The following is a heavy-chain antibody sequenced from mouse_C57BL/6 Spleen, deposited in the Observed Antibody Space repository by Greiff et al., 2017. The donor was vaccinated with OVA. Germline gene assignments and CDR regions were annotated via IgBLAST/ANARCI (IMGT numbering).Heavy chain of an antibody. Sequence: VQLQQSGPELVKPGASVKISCKASGYAFSSSWMNWVKQRPGKGLEWIGRIYPGDGDTNYNGKFKGKATLTADKSSSTAYMQLSSLTSEDSAVYFCARDPYYGSSYGFAYWGQGTLVTVSA. J-gene: IGHJ3*01. CDR3: ARDPYYGSSYGFAY. D-gene: IGHD1-1*01. V-gene: IGHV1-82*01. CDR2: IYPGDGDT. CDR1: GYAFSSSW.